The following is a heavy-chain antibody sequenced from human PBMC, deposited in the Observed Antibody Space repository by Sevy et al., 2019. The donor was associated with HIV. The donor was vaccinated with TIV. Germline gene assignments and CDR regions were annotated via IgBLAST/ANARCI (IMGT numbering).Heavy chain of an antibody. V-gene: IGHV3-7*01. Sequence: GGSLRLSCAASGFTFSSYWMSWVRQAPGKGLEWVANIKQDVSEKYYVDSVKGRITISRDNAKNSLYLQMNSLRAEDTAVYYCARALWGGLRCFDYWGQGTLVTVSS. D-gene: IGHD3-3*01. CDR1: GFTFSSYW. CDR3: ARALWGGLRCFDY. J-gene: IGHJ4*02. CDR2: IKQDVSEK.